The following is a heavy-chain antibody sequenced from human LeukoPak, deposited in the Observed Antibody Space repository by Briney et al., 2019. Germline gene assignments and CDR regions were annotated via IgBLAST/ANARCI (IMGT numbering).Heavy chain of an antibody. J-gene: IGHJ4*02. D-gene: IGHD6-19*01. CDR3: AKGGSSGWYTPFDY. CDR1: GFTFSSYG. CDR2: IRYDGSNK. Sequence: GGSLRLSCAASGFTFSSYGMHWVRQAPGKGLEWVAFIRYDGSNKYYADSVKGRFTISRDNSKNTLYLQMNSLRAEDTAVYYCAKGGSSGWYTPFDYWGQGTLVTVSS. V-gene: IGHV3-30*02.